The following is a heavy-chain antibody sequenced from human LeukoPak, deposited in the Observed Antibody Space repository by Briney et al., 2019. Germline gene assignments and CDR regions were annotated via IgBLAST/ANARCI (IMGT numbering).Heavy chain of an antibody. Sequence: GGSLRLSCAASGFTFSSYSMNWVRQAPGKGLEWVSSISSSSTYIYYADSVKGRFTISRDNAKNSLYLQMNSLRADDTAIYYCARESRSVVTRYFQHWGQGTLVTVSS. CDR3: ARESRSVVTRYFQH. CDR1: GFTFSSYS. V-gene: IGHV3-21*01. J-gene: IGHJ1*01. CDR2: ISSSSTYI. D-gene: IGHD4-23*01.